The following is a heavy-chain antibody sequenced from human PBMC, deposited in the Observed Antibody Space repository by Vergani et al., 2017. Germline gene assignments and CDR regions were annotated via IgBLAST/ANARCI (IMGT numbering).Heavy chain of an antibody. J-gene: IGHJ6*03. D-gene: IGHD3-16*01. V-gene: IGHV3-30*04. CDR3: ARDQGGDDLGYYYYMDV. CDR2: ISYDGSNK. Sequence: VQLVESGGDLVQPGRSLRLSCTASGFTFSSYAMYWVRQAPGKGLEWVAVISYDGSNKYYADSVKGRFTISRDNSKNTLYLQMNSLRAEDTAVYYCARDQGGDDLGYYYYMDVWGKGTTVTVSS. CDR1: GFTFSSYA.